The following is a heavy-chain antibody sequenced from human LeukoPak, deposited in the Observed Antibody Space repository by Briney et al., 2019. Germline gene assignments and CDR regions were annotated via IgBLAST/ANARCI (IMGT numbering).Heavy chain of an antibody. Sequence: ASVKVSCKASGYTFTSHGISWVRQAPGQGLEWMGWISAYNGNTNYAQKLQGRVTMTTDTSTSTAYMELRSLRSDDTAVYYCARGPTYYYDSSADSWGQGTLVTVSS. D-gene: IGHD3-22*01. CDR2: ISAYNGNT. CDR1: GYTFTSHG. J-gene: IGHJ4*02. CDR3: ARGPTYYYDSSADS. V-gene: IGHV1-18*01.